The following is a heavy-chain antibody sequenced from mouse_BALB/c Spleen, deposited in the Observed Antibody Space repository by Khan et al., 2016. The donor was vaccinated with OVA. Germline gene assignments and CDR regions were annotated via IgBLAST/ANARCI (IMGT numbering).Heavy chain of an antibody. J-gene: IGHJ2*01. CDR1: GYTFTSYW. Sequence: VQLQQSGAELAKPGASVKMSCKASGYTFTSYWMHWVKQRPGQGLEWIGYINPSAGYTDYNQKFKDKDTLTADKSSRTAYMQLSSLTSEDSAVYYCSRDRIDYWGQGTTLTVSS. V-gene: IGHV1-7*01. CDR3: SRDRIDY. CDR2: INPSAGYT.